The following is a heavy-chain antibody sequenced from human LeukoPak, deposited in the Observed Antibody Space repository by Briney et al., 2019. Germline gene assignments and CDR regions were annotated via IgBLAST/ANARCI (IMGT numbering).Heavy chain of an antibody. D-gene: IGHD1-26*01. V-gene: IGHV4-34*01. CDR2: INHSGST. J-gene: IGHJ4*02. CDR3: ARGLLGATQAAVFDY. CDR1: GGSFSGHY. Sequence: PSETLSLTCAVYGGSFSGHYWSWIRQPPGKGLEWIGEINHSGSTNYNPSLKSRVTISVDTSKNQFSLKLSSVTAADTAVYYCARGLLGATQAAVFDYWGQGTLVTVSS.